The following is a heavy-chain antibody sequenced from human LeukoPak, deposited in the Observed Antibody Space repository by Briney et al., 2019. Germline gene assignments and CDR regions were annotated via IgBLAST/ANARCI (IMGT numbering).Heavy chain of an antibody. Sequence: PSETLSLTCTVSGGSISSYYWSWIRQLAGKGLEWIGRIYTSGSTNYNPSLKSRVTMSVDTSKNQFSLKLSSVTAADTAVYYCARDPDYGDYGGAYFDYWGQGTLVTVSS. CDR1: GGSISSYY. CDR2: IYTSGST. CDR3: ARDPDYGDYGGAYFDY. J-gene: IGHJ4*02. V-gene: IGHV4-4*07. D-gene: IGHD4-17*01.